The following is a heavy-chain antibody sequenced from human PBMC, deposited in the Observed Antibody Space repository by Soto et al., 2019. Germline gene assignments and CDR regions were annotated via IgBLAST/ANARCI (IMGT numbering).Heavy chain of an antibody. CDR3: ASPLRGIRYFGY. J-gene: IGHJ4*02. CDR1: GDSISSGDYY. D-gene: IGHD3-9*01. V-gene: IGHV4-39*01. CDR2: IYYSGST. Sequence: SETLSLTCTVSGDSISSGDYYGSWIRQPPGKGLEWIGCIYYSGSTHYNPSLKSRVTISVDTSKNQFSLKLSSVTAADTAVYYCASPLRGIRYFGYWGQGTLVTVSS.